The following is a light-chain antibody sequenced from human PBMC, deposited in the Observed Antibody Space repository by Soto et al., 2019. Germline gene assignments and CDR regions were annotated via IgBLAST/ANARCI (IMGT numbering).Light chain of an antibody. J-gene: IGLJ1*01. Sequence: QSALTQPASVSGSPGQSITISCTGTSSDVGSHNYVSWYQQHPGKAPKLIIFEVNSRPSGVSNRFSGSKSGSAASLTISGLQAEYEADYYCSSFSSTSTPYVFGGETKATVL. CDR2: EVN. CDR1: SSDVGSHNY. V-gene: IGLV2-14*01. CDR3: SSFSSTSTPYV.